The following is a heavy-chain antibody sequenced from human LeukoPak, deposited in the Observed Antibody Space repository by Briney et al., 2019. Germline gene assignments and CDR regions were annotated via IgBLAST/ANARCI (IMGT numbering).Heavy chain of an antibody. CDR2: ISGSGGST. Sequence: GGSLRLSCAASGFTFSSYGMHWVRQTPGKGLEWVSAISGSGGSTYYADSVKGRFTISRDNSKNTLYLQMNSLRAEDTAVYYCAKGKSTSKIFDYWGQGTLVTVSS. D-gene: IGHD5/OR15-5a*01. J-gene: IGHJ4*02. CDR1: GFTFSSYG. V-gene: IGHV3-23*01. CDR3: AKGKSTSKIFDY.